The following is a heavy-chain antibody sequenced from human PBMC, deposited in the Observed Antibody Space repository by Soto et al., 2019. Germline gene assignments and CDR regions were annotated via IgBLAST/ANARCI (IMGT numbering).Heavy chain of an antibody. CDR3: ARHAYDFWSGHPNPRYYYGMDV. V-gene: IGHV5-51*01. CDR2: IYPGDSNT. CDR1: GYSFTSYW. D-gene: IGHD3-3*01. J-gene: IGHJ6*02. Sequence: GESLKISCKGSGYSFTSYWIGWVRQMPGKGLEWMGIIYPGDSNTRYSPSLQGQVTISVDKSISTAYLQWSSLKATDTTMYYCARHAYDFWSGHPNPRYYYGMDVWGQGTTVTVS.